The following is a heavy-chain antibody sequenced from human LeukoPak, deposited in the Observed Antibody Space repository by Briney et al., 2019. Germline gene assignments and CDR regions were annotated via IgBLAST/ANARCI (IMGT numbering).Heavy chain of an antibody. V-gene: IGHV4-59*11. CDR3: ARGSTGEFDP. CDR2: IYYTGST. Sequence: SETLSLTCTVSGASISNHHWSWIRQPPGKRLEWIGYIYYTGSTGHNPSLKSRVTISIDTSKNQFSLRLNSVTAADTAVYYCARGSTGEFDPWGQGTLVTVSS. CDR1: GASISNHH. D-gene: IGHD1-14*01. J-gene: IGHJ5*02.